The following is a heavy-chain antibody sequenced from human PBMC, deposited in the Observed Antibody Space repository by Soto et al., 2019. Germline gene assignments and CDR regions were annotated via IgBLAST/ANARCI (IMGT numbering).Heavy chain of an antibody. CDR3: TKPRSSLLCTPFAPSGHYTQVLDS. Sequence: PGGSLRLSCAASGFTFSSYSMNWVRQAPGKGPEWISYIGPSHNDIGYAASVKGRFTISRDNSRNTLFLQMDRLRPDDTAVYYCTKPRSSLLCTPFAPSGHYTQVLDS. J-gene: IGHJ5*01. V-gene: IGHV3-21*05. CDR1: GFTFSSYS. CDR2: IGPSHNDI. D-gene: IGHD4-4*01.